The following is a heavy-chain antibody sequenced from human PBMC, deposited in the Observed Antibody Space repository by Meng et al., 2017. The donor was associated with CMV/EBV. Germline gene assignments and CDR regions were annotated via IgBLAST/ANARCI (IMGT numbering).Heavy chain of an antibody. CDR3: ARLYDSSAIDAFDI. CDR1: GFTFSSYW. J-gene: IGHJ3*02. D-gene: IGHD3-22*01. CDR2: INSDGSST. V-gene: IGHV3-74*01. Sequence: SGFTFSSYWMHCVRQAPGKGLVWVSRINSDGSSTSYADSVKGRFTISRDNAKNTLYLQMNSLRAEDTAVYYCARLYDSSAIDAFDIWGQGTMVTVSS.